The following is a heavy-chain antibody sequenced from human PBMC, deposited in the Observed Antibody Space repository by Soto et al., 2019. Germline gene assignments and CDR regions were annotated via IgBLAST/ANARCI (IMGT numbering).Heavy chain of an antibody. CDR3: ARALVPAAIGNYYYYYMDV. CDR1: GGTFSSYT. D-gene: IGHD2-2*02. CDR2: IIPILGIA. V-gene: IGHV1-69*02. J-gene: IGHJ6*03. Sequence: QVPLVQSGAEVKKPGSSVKVSCKASGGTFSSYTISWVRQAPGQGLEWMGRIIPILGIANYAQKFQGRVTITADKSTSTAYMELSSLRSEDTAVYYCARALVPAAIGNYYYYYMDVWGKGTTVTVSS.